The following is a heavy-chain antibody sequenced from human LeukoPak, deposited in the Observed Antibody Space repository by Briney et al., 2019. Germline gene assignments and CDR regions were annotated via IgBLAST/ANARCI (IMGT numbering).Heavy chain of an antibody. V-gene: IGHV3-23*01. CDR2: ISGSGGST. Sequence: GGSLRLYCAASGFTFSSYAMNWVRQAQGNGLEWVSAISGSGGSTYYADSVKGRFTISRDNSKNTLYLQMSTLRAEDTAVYYCAKAVTGNYIKGFDYWGQGTLVTVSS. J-gene: IGHJ4*02. CDR3: AKAVTGNYIKGFDY. CDR1: GFTFSSYA. D-gene: IGHD1-7*01.